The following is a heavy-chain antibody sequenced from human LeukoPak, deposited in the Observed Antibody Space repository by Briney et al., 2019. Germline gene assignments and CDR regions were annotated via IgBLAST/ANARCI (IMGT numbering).Heavy chain of an antibody. J-gene: IGHJ4*02. CDR3: TRGRGYTYGYCFDY. D-gene: IGHD5-18*01. CDR2: IRTKAYGGTT. V-gene: IGHV3-49*04. Sequence: GGSLRLSCTASGFTFGDFAMSWVRQAPGKGLDWVGFIRTKAYGGTTEYAASVKGRFTISRDDSKSIAYLQMNSLKTEDTAVYYCTRGRGYTYGYCFDYWGQGTLVTVSS. CDR1: GFTFGDFA.